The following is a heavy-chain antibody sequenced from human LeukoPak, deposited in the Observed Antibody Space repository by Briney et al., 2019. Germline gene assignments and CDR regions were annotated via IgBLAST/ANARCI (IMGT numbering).Heavy chain of an antibody. CDR3: AKEGY. CDR2: IKQDGSEK. CDR1: GFSFSVNW. Sequence: PGGSLRLSCAASGFSFSVNWMSWVRQAPGKGPEWVASIKQDGSEKYYVDPVSGRFTISRDNAKNSLYLQMNSLRAEDTAVYYCAKEGYWGQGTLVTVSS. J-gene: IGHJ4*02. V-gene: IGHV3-7*01.